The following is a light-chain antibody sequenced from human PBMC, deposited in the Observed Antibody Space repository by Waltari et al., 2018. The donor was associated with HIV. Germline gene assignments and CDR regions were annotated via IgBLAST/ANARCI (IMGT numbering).Light chain of an antibody. J-gene: IGKJ4*01. CDR1: QNIESS. V-gene: IGKV1-12*01. CDR3: QQGASFPHT. CDR2: CGV. Sequence: DIHMAQSPSSVTGSVGDRVIITCRASQNIESSLAWYQHSPGKGPKLLIFCGVKLVSGVSSMFVGSGSGTEFALSIFRLKTEDSATYYCQQGASFPHTFGGGTRVEI.